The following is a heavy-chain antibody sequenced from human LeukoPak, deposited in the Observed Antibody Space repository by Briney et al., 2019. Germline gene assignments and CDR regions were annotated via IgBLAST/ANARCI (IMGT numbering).Heavy chain of an antibody. CDR3: AKDCDDIFPSYYYYGMDV. Sequence: GASVKVSCKASGYTFTGYAIHWVRQAPGQGLEWMGWINPEKRDTGYAHKFQGRVTMTSDTSISTAYMELSSLRSDDTAVYYCAKDCDDIFPSYYYYGMDVWGQGTTVTVSS. J-gene: IGHJ6*02. D-gene: IGHD3-9*01. V-gene: IGHV1-2*02. CDR2: INPEKRDT. CDR1: GYTFTGYA.